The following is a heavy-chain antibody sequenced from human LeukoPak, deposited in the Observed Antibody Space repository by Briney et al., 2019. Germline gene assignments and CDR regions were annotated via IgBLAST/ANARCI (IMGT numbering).Heavy chain of an antibody. CDR3: ARGSGWGFVITDR. CDR2: IYYSGST. CDR1: GGSISSSSYY. Sequence: PSETLSLTCTVSGGSISSSSYYWAWIRQPPGKGLEWFGRIYYSGSTYYNPSLKSRVTISVDTSKNQLSLNVNSVTAADTAVYYCARGSGWGFVITDRWGQGMLVTVSS. J-gene: IGHJ4*02. D-gene: IGHD6-19*01. V-gene: IGHV4-39*07.